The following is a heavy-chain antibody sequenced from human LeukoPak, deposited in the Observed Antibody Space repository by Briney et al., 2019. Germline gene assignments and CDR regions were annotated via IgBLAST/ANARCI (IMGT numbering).Heavy chain of an antibody. Sequence: GGSLRLSCEAFGFTFSSYWMHWVRQVPGKGLVWVSRINSDGSSTSYADSVKGRFTISRDNAKNTLSLQMNSLRAEDTAVYYCASSFPGIAAAGTGFDHWGQGTLVTVSS. CDR2: INSDGSST. J-gene: IGHJ4*02. D-gene: IGHD6-13*01. V-gene: IGHV3-74*01. CDR3: ASSFPGIAAAGTGFDH. CDR1: GFTFSSYW.